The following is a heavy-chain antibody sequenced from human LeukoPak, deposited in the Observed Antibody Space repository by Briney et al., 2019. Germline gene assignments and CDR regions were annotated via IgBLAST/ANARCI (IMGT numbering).Heavy chain of an antibody. CDR3: ARDAVTTSWFDP. CDR1: GYTFTSYG. V-gene: IGHV1-18*01. D-gene: IGHD4-17*01. Sequence: GASVKVSCKASGYTFTSYGISWVRQAPGQGLEWMGWISAHNGNTNYAQNLQGRVTMTTDTPTSTAYMELRSLRSDDTAVYYCARDAVTTSWFDPWGQGTLVTVSS. CDR2: ISAHNGNT. J-gene: IGHJ5*02.